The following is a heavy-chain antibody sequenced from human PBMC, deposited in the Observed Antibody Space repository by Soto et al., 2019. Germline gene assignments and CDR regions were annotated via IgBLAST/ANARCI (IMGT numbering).Heavy chain of an antibody. V-gene: IGHV3-15*01. J-gene: IGHJ4*02. CDR2: IKSKTDGGTT. CDR3: TTGPDYYDSSGYLYYFDY. CDR1: GFTFSNAW. Sequence: TGGSLRLSCAASGFTFSNAWMSWVRQAPGKGLEWVGRIKSKTDGGTTDYAAPVKGRFTISRDDSKNTLYLQMNSLKTEDTAVYYCTTGPDYYDSSGYLYYFDYWGQGTLVTVSS. D-gene: IGHD3-22*01.